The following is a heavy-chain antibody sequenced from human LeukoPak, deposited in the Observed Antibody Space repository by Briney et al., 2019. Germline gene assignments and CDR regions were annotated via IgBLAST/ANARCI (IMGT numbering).Heavy chain of an antibody. D-gene: IGHD6-6*01. CDR2: ISWDGGST. J-gene: IGHJ3*02. CDR1: GFTFDDYT. Sequence: PGGSLRLSCAASGFTFDDYTMHWVRQAPGKGLEWVSLISWDGGSTYYADSVKGRFTISRDNSKNSLYLQMNSLRTEDTALYYCALYSSSSLRAFDIWGQGTMVTVSS. CDR3: ALYSSSSLRAFDI. V-gene: IGHV3-43*01.